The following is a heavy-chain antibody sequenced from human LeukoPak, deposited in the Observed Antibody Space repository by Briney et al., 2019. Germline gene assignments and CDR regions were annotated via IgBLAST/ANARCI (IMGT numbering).Heavy chain of an antibody. Sequence: SETLSLTCTVSGGSISSHYWSWIRQPPGKGLEWIGYIYYSGSTYYNPSLKSRVTMSVDTSKNQFSLKLSSVTAVDTAVYYCARIKSGEFDLPAWFDYWGQGTLVTVSS. CDR2: IYYSGST. J-gene: IGHJ4*02. D-gene: IGHD3-10*01. CDR3: ARIKSGEFDLPAWFDY. CDR1: GGSISSHY. V-gene: IGHV4-59*04.